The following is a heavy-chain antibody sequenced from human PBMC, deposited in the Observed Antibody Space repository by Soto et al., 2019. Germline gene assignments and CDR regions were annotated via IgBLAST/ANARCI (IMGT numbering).Heavy chain of an antibody. D-gene: IGHD4-17*01. J-gene: IGHJ2*01. CDR1: GFTFSDSA. Sequence: QLVESGGGLVQPGGSLKLSCAASGFTFSDSALHWVRQASGKGLECVGRIRTKVNDYATIYAASVRGRFTISRDDSRNTADLQMDSLKIEDTAIYYCTRPNDSGDYDWYFDLWGRGTLVTVSS. CDR2: IRTKVNDYAT. CDR3: TRPNDSGDYDWYFDL. V-gene: IGHV3-73*02.